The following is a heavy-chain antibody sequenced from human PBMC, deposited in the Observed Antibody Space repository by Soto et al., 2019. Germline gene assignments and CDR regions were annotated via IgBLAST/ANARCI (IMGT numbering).Heavy chain of an antibody. J-gene: IGHJ6*02. Sequence: QVQLVQSGAEVKKPGASVKVSCKASGYIFSNYYMHWVRQAPRQGLEWVGIINPSGGTTSYAQKSQGRLTLTSDTSTSTFYMELSSLRSEDTAVYYCARGDGRGSSGFYYYYGMDVWGQGTTVTVSS. V-gene: IGHV1-46*01. CDR1: GYIFSNYY. D-gene: IGHD6-25*01. CDR3: ARGDGRGSSGFYYYYGMDV. CDR2: INPSGGTT.